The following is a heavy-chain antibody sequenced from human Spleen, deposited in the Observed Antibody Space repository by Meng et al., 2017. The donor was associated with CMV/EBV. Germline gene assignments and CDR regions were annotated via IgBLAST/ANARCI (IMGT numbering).Heavy chain of an antibody. J-gene: IGHJ4*02. CDR3: ARDLGPVSYGSGSYYNGDY. Sequence: FTGYYMHWERQAPGQGLEWIGRVNPNSVGPNYAQKCQGRVTMTRDTSISTAYMGLSRLRSDDTAVYYCARDLGPVSYGSGSYYNGDYWGQGTLVTVSS. CDR1: FTGYY. V-gene: IGHV1-2*06. D-gene: IGHD3-10*01. CDR2: VNPNSVGP.